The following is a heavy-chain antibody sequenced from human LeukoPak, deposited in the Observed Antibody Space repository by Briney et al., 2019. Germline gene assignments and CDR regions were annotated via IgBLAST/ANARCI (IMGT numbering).Heavy chain of an antibody. V-gene: IGHV4-34*01. D-gene: IGHD3-9*01. CDR3: ARDLLLGRYFALDRWFDP. J-gene: IGHJ5*02. Sequence: PSETLSLTCAVYGGSFSGYYWSWIRQPPGKGLEWIGEINHSGSTNYNPSLKSRVTISVDTSKNQFSLKLSSVTAADTAVYYCARDLLLGRYFALDRWFDPWGQGTLVTVSS. CDR2: INHSGST. CDR1: GGSFSGYY.